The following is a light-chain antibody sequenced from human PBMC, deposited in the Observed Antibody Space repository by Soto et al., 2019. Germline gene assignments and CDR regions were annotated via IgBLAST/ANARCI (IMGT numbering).Light chain of an antibody. Sequence: EIVLTQSPATLSLFPGERATLSCRASQTVGSYLAWFRQTPGQAPRLLIYDTSIRATGTPARFSGSGSSSDFTLSNSSLEAENVALYYCQQRSDWPPTIGQGTKVDIK. J-gene: IGKJ1*01. CDR2: DTS. CDR3: QQRSDWPPT. CDR1: QTVGSY. V-gene: IGKV3-11*01.